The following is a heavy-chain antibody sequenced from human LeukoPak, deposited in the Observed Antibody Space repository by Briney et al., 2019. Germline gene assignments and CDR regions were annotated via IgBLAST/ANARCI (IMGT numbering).Heavy chain of an antibody. Sequence: SETLSLTCTVSGDSISSNSYYWGWIRQPPGKGLEWIGSIYYSGSTYNNPSLKSRVTISVDTSKNQFSLKLSSVTAADTAVYYCVTEPGYCTGGRCYGGWFDPWGQGTLVTVSS. J-gene: IGHJ5*02. CDR3: VTEPGYCTGGRCYGGWFDP. V-gene: IGHV4-39*07. CDR2: IYYSGST. D-gene: IGHD2-15*01. CDR1: GDSISSNSYY.